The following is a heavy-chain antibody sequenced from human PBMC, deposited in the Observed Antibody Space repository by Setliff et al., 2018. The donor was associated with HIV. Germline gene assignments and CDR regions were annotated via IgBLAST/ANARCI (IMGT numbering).Heavy chain of an antibody. CDR2: IYYSGST. Sequence: PSETLSLTCTVSGGSISSHYWSWIRQPLGKGLEWIGYIYYSGSTNYNPSLKSRVTISVDTSKNQFSLKLSSVTAADTAVYYCARDGPRGYSYGPGGYFDYWGQGTLVTVSS. J-gene: IGHJ4*02. CDR1: GGSISSHY. D-gene: IGHD5-18*01. V-gene: IGHV4-59*11. CDR3: ARDGPRGYSYGPGGYFDY.